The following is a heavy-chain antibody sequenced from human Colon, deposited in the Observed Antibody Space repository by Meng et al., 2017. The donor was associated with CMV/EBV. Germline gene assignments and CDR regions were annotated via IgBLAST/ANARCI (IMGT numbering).Heavy chain of an antibody. V-gene: IGHV4-59*11. Sequence: SETLSLTCTVSGDSIRSHYWSWTRQPPGKGLEWMGYIYYSGSATHSPSLRSRITISVDTSKNQFSLNLRSVTAADTAMYFCARGLGHASNNTLDYWGQGTLVTVSS. CDR2: IYYSGSA. J-gene: IGHJ4*02. D-gene: IGHD1/OR15-1a*01. CDR1: GDSIRSHY. CDR3: ARGLGHASNNTLDY.